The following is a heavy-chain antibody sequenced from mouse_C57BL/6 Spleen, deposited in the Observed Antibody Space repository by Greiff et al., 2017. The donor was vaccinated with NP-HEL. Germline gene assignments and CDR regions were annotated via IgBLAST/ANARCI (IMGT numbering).Heavy chain of an antibody. CDR3: ATMVTTKMDY. Sequence: QVQLQQPGAELVMPGASVKLSCKASGYTFTSYWMHWVKQRPGQRLEWIGEIDPSDSYTNYNQKFKGKSTLTVDKSSSTAYMQLSSLTSEDSAFYYCATMVTTKMDYWGQGTSVTVSS. D-gene: IGHD2-2*01. V-gene: IGHV1-69*01. CDR2: IDPSDSYT. J-gene: IGHJ4*01. CDR1: GYTFTSYW.